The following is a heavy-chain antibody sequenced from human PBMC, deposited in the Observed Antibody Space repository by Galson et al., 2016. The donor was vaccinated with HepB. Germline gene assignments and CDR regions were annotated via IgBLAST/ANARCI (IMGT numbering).Heavy chain of an antibody. V-gene: IGHV4-31*03. J-gene: IGHJ5*02. Sequence: TLSLTCTVSGGSANSAAYYWNWIRHHPGKGLEWIGYIYYSGITSYNPSLESRLTLSIDTSANQFSLNLTSVTAADTAVYYCARGGGYRGNWFDPWGRGIQVTVTS. CDR1: GGSANSAAYY. CDR3: ARGGGYRGNWFDP. CDR2: IYYSGIT. D-gene: IGHD3-16*02.